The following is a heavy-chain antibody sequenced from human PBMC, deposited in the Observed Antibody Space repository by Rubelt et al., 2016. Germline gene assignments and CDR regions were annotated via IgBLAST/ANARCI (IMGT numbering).Heavy chain of an antibody. D-gene: IGHD6-19*01. CDR3: ARPAVRWLVRGSSGDY. CDR1: GGSFSGYY. V-gene: IGHV4-34*01. Sequence: QVQLQQWGAGLLKPSETLSLTCAVYGGSFSGYYWSWIRQPPGKGLEWIGELNHSGSTNYNPSLKSRVTIAVDTSKNQFSLKLSSVTAADTAVYYCARPAVRWLVRGSSGDYWGQGTLVTVSS. J-gene: IGHJ4*02. CDR2: LNHSGST.